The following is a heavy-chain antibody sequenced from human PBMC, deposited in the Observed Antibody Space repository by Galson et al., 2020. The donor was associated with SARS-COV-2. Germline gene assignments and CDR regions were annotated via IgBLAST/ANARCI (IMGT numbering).Heavy chain of an antibody. J-gene: IGHJ4*02. CDR2: LRYSDNT. V-gene: IGHV4-39*07. CDR1: GDSISSSNYY. CDR3: ARGVGSGWMRLYYFDS. Sequence: SETLSLTCTVSGDSISSSNYYWGWIRQPPGRGLEWIASLRYSDNTYYNASLKSRVTISKDASGTQFSLELRSVTAADTAIYYCARGVGSGWMRLYYFDSWGQGTQVSVSS. D-gene: IGHD6-19*01.